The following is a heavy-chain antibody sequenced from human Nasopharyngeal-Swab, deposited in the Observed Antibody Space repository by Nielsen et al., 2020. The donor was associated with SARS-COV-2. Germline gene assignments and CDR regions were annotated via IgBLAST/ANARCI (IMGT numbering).Heavy chain of an antibody. D-gene: IGHD6-13*01. CDR3: VRSSSWYYFDY. J-gene: IGHJ4*02. V-gene: IGHV4-34*01. CDR1: GESFSGHF. CDR2: IDHSGNT. Sequence: SETLSLTCAVNGESFSGHFWTWIRQTPGKGLEWIGEIDHSGNTKYNPPLKGRVTISADTSKSHFSLKLSSVTAADTAVYYCVRSSSWYYFDYWAQGTQVTVSS.